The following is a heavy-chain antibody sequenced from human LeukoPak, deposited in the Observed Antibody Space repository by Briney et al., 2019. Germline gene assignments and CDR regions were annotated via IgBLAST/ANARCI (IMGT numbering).Heavy chain of an antibody. J-gene: IGHJ4*02. CDR3: ARDPLSNYDSSGYYYRPFDY. V-gene: IGHV4-38-2*02. CDR1: GYSISSGYY. D-gene: IGHD3-22*01. Sequence: SETLSLTCTVSGYSISSGYYWGWIRQPPGKGLEWIGSIYHSGSTYYNPSLKSRVTISVDTSKNQFSLKLGSVTAADTAVYHCARDPLSNYDSSGYYYRPFDYWGQGTLVTVSS. CDR2: IYHSGST.